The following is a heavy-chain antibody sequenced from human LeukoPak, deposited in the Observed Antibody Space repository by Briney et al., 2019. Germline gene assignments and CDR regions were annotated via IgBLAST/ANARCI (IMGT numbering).Heavy chain of an antibody. V-gene: IGHV3-43*02. Sequence: GGSLRLSCAASGFTFDDYVMHWVRQPPGKGLEWVSLIGGNGDSTYYADSVKGRFTISRDNSKNSLYLQMNSLRSEDTAFYFCAKDIIPPHSSGSASRGQGTLVAVSS. CDR1: GFTFDDYV. D-gene: IGHD6-19*01. CDR2: IGGNGDST. J-gene: IGHJ4*02. CDR3: AKDIIPPHSSGSAS.